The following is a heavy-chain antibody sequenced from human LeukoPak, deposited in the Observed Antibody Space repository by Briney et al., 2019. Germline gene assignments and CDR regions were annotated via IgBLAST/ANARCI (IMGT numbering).Heavy chain of an antibody. V-gene: IGHV3-30-3*01. CDR2: ISYDGSNK. Sequence: PGGSLRPSCAASGFTFSSYAVHWVRQAPGRGLEWVAVISYDGSNKYYADSVKGRFSISRDNSKNTLYLQMNSLRAEDTAVYYCASRYDGFDYWGQGTLVTVSS. D-gene: IGHD3-3*01. J-gene: IGHJ4*02. CDR1: GFTFSSYA. CDR3: ASRYDGFDY.